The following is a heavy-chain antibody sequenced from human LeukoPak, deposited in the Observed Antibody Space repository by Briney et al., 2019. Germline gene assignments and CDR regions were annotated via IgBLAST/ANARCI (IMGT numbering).Heavy chain of an antibody. D-gene: IGHD3-10*01. CDR2: IYYSGST. J-gene: IGHJ4*02. CDR1: GGSISSYY. CDR3: ARRDGSGSYYL. V-gene: IGHV4-59*12. Sequence: SETLSLTCTVSGGSISSYYWSWIRQPPGKGLEWIGYIYYSGSTNYNPSLKSRVTISVDTSKNQFSLKLSSVTAADTAVYYCARRDGSGSYYLWGQGTLVTVSS.